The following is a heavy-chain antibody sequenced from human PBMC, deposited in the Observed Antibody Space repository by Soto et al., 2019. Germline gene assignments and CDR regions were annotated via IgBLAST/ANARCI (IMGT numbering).Heavy chain of an antibody. D-gene: IGHD2-21*02. Sequence: ASVKVSCKASGYTFTSYYMHWVRQAPGQGLEWMGIINPSGGSTSYAQKFQGRVTMTRDTSTSTVYMELGSLRSEDTAVYYCARDESPDGGNSPRYYFDYWGQGTLVTVSS. J-gene: IGHJ4*02. CDR2: INPSGGST. CDR3: ARDESPDGGNSPRYYFDY. V-gene: IGHV1-46*01. CDR1: GYTFTSYY.